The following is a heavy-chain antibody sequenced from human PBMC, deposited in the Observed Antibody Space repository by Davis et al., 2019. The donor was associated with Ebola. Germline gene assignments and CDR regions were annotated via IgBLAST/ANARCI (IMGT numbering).Heavy chain of an antibody. D-gene: IGHD2-8*01. CDR3: ARGRWWDIVLMGEWYFDY. Sequence: SVKVSCKASGGTFSSYTISWVRQAPGQGLEWMGRIIPILGIANYAQKFQGRVTMTRNTSISTAYMELSSLRSEDTAVYYCARGRWWDIVLMGEWYFDYWGQGTLVTVSS. J-gene: IGHJ4*02. CDR1: GGTFSSYT. CDR2: IIPILGIA. V-gene: IGHV1-69*02.